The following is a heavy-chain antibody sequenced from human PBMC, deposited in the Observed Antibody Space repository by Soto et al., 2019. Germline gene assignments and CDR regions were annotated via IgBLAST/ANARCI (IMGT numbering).Heavy chain of an antibody. Sequence: QVQLVESGGGVVQPGTSLRLSCAASGFTFSNYGMHWVRQAPGRGLEWVAVIASDGRNKYYADSVKGRFTISRDNSKNTLYLQMDSLRAEDTSLYYCARKPETGTTVPFDYWGQGTLVTVSS. V-gene: IGHV3-30*03. CDR2: IASDGRNK. CDR1: GFTFSNYG. CDR3: ARKPETGTTVPFDY. J-gene: IGHJ4*02. D-gene: IGHD1-1*01.